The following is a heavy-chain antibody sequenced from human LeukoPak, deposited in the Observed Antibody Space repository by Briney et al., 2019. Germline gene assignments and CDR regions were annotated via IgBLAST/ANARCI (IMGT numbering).Heavy chain of an antibody. Sequence: SETLSLTCTVSGGSISSGSYYWSWIRQPPGKGLEWIGYIYYSGSTNYNPSLKSRVTISVDTSKNQFSLKLSSVTAADTAVYYCARGIRGGDYEYFQHWGQGTLVTVSS. CDR1: GGSISSGSYY. J-gene: IGHJ1*01. CDR2: IYYSGST. D-gene: IGHD4-17*01. CDR3: ARGIRGGDYEYFQH. V-gene: IGHV4-61*01.